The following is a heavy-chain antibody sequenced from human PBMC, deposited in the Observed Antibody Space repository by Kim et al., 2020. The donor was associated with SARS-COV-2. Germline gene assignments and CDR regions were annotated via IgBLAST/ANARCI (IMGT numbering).Heavy chain of an antibody. D-gene: IGHD6-6*01. V-gene: IGHV3-23*01. CDR2: ISGSGGST. CDR3: AKDWQLVGGSDY. CDR1: GFTFSSYA. Sequence: GSLRLSCAASGFTFSSYAMSWVRQAPGKGLEWVSAISGSGGSTYYADSVKGRFTISRDNSKNTLYLQMNSLRAEDTAVYYCAKDWQLVGGSDYWGQGTLVTVSS. J-gene: IGHJ4*02.